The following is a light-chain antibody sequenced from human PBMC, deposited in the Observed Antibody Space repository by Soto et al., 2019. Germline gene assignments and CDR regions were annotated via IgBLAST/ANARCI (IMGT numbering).Light chain of an antibody. CDR2: KAS. CDR3: QKYNSYSGT. Sequence: DIQMTQSPSTLSASVGDRVTITCRASQSISSWLAWYQQKPGKAPKLLIYKASSLESGAPSRFSGRGSGTEVTLTISSLQPDDFATYYCQKYNSYSGTFGQGTKLEIK. CDR1: QSISSW. J-gene: IGKJ2*01. V-gene: IGKV1-5*03.